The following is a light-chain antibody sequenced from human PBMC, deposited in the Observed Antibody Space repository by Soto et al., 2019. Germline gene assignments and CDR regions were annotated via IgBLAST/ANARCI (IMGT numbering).Light chain of an antibody. J-gene: IGKJ4*01. CDR1: QGIKSY. CDR3: QQSYSTPPLT. CDR2: GAS. V-gene: IGKV1-39*01. Sequence: DIETTQSPSSLSASVGDTVTITCRASQGIKSYLNWYQQKPGKAPKLLIYGASSLQSGVPSRFSGSGSGTDFTLTISSLQPEEYATYYCQQSYSTPPLTFGGGTKVEIK.